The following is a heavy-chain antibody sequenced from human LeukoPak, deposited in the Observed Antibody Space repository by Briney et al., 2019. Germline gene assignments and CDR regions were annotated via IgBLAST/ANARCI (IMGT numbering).Heavy chain of an antibody. J-gene: IGHJ4*02. CDR2: ISSSSTTI. CDR1: GFTFSSYS. V-gene: IGHV3-48*01. Sequence: GGSLRLSCAASGFTFSSYSMMWVRQAPGKGLEWVSYISSSSTTIHYADSVKGRFTISRDNAKNSVYLQMNSLRAEDTAVYYCARLIPPAMVRGERGRFDYWGQGTLVTVSS. D-gene: IGHD3-10*01. CDR3: ARLIPPAMVRGERGRFDY.